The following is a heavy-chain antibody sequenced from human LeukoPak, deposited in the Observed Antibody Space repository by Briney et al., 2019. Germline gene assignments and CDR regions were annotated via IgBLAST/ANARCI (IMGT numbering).Heavy chain of an antibody. CDR3: VRSSWSYDGHFDS. CDR1: GGSIGSYY. J-gene: IGHJ4*02. V-gene: IGHV4-59*01. Sequence: SETLSLTCNISGGSIGSYYWSWIRQSPGMGLEWIGYIYYSGSTNYNPSLKSRVIISVDTSKNQFSLNLSSVTAADTAVYYCVRSSWSYDGHFDSWGQGTLVTVSS. D-gene: IGHD1-26*01. CDR2: IYYSGST.